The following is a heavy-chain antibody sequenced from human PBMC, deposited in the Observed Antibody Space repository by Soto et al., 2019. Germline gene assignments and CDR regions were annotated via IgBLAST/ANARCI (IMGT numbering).Heavy chain of an antibody. CDR1: GDTFTSYY. CDR3: ARSSGGNFGIIIEGSNWFDP. V-gene: IGHV1-46*01. D-gene: IGHD3-3*01. CDR2: INPHGGST. J-gene: IGHJ5*02. Sequence: ASVKVSCKAPGDTFTSYYLNWVRQAPGQGLEWMGVINPHGGSTKYAQRFQGRVTMTRDTSRSTVYMELHSLRSDDTAIYYCARSSGGNFGIIIEGSNWFDPCGQGTLVTVSS.